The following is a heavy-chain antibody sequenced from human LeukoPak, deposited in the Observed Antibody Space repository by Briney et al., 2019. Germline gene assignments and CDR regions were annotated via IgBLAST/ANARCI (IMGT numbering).Heavy chain of an antibody. CDR2: ISYDGSNK. V-gene: IGHV3-30*18. CDR3: AKDVGPGGLRLAYFDY. D-gene: IGHD5-12*01. J-gene: IGHJ4*02. CDR1: GFTFSSYG. Sequence: GGSLRLSCAASGFTFSSYGMHWVRQAPGKGLEWVAVISYDGSNKYYADSVKGRFTISRDNSKNTLYLQMNSLRAEDTAVYYCAKDVGPGGLRLAYFDYWGQGTLVTVSS.